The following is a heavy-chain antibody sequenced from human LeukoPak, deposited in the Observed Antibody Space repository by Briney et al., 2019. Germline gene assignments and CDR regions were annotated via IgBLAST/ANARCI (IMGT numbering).Heavy chain of an antibody. Sequence: PGGSRRLSCAASGFTVSSNFMSWVRQAPGKGLEWVSFIYSGGTTHYADSVKGRCTISRDNSNNTLSLQMNNLRPEDTAVYYCARATRSYYRDYLSAFDIWGQGTMVTVSS. D-gene: IGHD4-17*01. CDR3: ARATRSYYRDYLSAFDI. V-gene: IGHV3-53*01. J-gene: IGHJ3*02. CDR1: GFTVSSNF. CDR2: IYSGGTT.